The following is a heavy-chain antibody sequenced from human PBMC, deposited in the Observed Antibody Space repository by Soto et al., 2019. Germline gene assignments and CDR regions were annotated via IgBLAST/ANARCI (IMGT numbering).Heavy chain of an antibody. CDR1: PFTFRNYW. Sequence: GGSLRLSCAPSPFTFRNYWMHWVRQAPGKGLVWVSRISDYGRVNYADSVEGRFTISRDDAKSELYLQMSSLRLEDTAVYYCARGGVEPFDYWGQGALVTVS. J-gene: IGHJ4*02. CDR2: ISDYGRV. D-gene: IGHD3-3*01. V-gene: IGHV3-74*01. CDR3: ARGGVEPFDY.